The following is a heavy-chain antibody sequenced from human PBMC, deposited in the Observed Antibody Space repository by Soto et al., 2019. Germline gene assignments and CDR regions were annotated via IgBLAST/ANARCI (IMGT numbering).Heavy chain of an antibody. V-gene: IGHV3-23*01. D-gene: IGHD1-26*01. CDR3: XXXXXXXXXATTD. Sequence: EVQLLESGGGLVQPGGSLRLSCAASGFTFSSYAMSWVRQAPGKGLEWVSAISGSGGSTYYADSVKGRFTISRDNSKNTLYLQMNSLRAEDTAVYXXXXXXXXXXXATTDWGQGTLVTVSS. CDR2: ISGSGGST. CDR1: GFTFSSYA. J-gene: IGHJ4*02.